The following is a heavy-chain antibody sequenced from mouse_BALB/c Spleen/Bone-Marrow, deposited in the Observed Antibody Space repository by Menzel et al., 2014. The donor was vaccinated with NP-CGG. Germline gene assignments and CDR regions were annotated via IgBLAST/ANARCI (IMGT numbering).Heavy chain of an antibody. V-gene: IGHV1S81*02. CDR2: INPSNGRT. CDR1: GFTFTSYW. Sequence: QVQLQQSGDELVKPGASVKLSCMASGFTFTSYWIHWVKQRPGQGPEWIGEINPSNGRTNYNEKFKSKATLTEDKSSSTAYMELSSLTNEDSAVYYCTRETIYYGNPFAYWGQGTLVTVSA. D-gene: IGHD2-1*01. J-gene: IGHJ3*01. CDR3: TRETIYYGNPFAY.